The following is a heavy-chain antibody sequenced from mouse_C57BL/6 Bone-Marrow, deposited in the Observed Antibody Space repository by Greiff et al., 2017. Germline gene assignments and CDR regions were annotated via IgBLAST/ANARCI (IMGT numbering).Heavy chain of an antibody. Sequence: VQLQQSGAELAKPGASVKLSCKASGYTFTSYWMHWVKQRPGQGLEWIGYINPSSGYTKYNQKFKDKATLTADKSSSTAYMQLSSLTYEDSAVYYCASPPYYPYYAMDYWGQGTSVTVSS. CDR1: GYTFTSYW. J-gene: IGHJ4*01. V-gene: IGHV1-7*01. CDR3: ASPPYYPYYAMDY. CDR2: INPSSGYT. D-gene: IGHD1-1*01.